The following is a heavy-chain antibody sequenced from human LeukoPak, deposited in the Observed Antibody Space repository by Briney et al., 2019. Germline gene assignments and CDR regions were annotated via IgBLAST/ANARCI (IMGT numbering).Heavy chain of an antibody. CDR1: GGSISSSSYY. CDR2: IYYSGST. CDR3: ARLGGYDYVWGSYRYFDY. J-gene: IGHJ4*02. V-gene: IGHV4-39*01. Sequence: SETLSLTCTVSGGSISSSSYYWCWIRQPPGKGLEWIGSIYYSGSTYYNPSLKSRVTISVDTSKNQFSLKLSSVTAADTAVYYCARLGGYDYVWGSYRYFDYWGQGTLVTVSS. D-gene: IGHD3-16*02.